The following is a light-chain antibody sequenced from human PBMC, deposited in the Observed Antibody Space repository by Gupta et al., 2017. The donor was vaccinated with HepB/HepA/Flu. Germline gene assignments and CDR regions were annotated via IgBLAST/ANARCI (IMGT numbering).Light chain of an antibody. CDR1: SLRDYS. V-gene: IGLV3-19*01. CDR2: GQN. J-gene: IGLJ2*01. Sequence: SSELTQDPTVSVALGQTVRITCQGDSLRDYSANWYQQRPGQAPILIIYGQNHRPSGIPDRFSGSYSGNTASLTTTGAQAEDEADYFCNSQDSAGNHVLFGGRTKLTVL. CDR3: NSQDSAGNHVL.